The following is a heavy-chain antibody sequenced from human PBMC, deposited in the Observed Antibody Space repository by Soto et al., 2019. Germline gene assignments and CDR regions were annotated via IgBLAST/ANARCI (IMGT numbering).Heavy chain of an antibody. CDR3: ARRIFGTTLDYMDV. CDR2: IWYDGSNK. V-gene: IGHV3-33*01. Sequence: VQLVESGGGVVQPGRSLRLSCAASGFTFSSYGMHWVRQAPGKGLEWVAVIWYDGSNKYYADSVKGRFTISRDNSKNTLYLQMNSLRAEDKAVYYCARRIFGTTLDYMDVWGKGTTVTVSS. J-gene: IGHJ6*03. CDR1: GFTFSSYG. D-gene: IGHD1-7*01.